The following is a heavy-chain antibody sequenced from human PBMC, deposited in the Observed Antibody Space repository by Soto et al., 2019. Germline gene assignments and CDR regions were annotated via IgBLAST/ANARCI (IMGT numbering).Heavy chain of an antibody. D-gene: IGHD2-2*01. CDR3: VGVPSVVVPKEGGYYFDF. CDR1: GYTFTGYY. J-gene: IGHJ4*02. CDR2: INPKSGGT. Sequence: QVQLVQSGPDVKKPGASVSVSCKASGYTFTGYYVHWVRQAPGQGLEWMGWINPKSGGTHYAPKFQGRVTMTRETSINTGDLGLSSLRSDDTAVYYCVGVPSVVVPKEGGYYFDFWGQGTLVTVSS. V-gene: IGHV1-2*02.